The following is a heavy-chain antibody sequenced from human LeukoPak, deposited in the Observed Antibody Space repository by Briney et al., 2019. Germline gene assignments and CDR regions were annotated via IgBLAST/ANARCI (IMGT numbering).Heavy chain of an antibody. D-gene: IGHD6-19*01. CDR2: INHSGST. CDR3: ASTGYSSGWYGFQH. Sequence: SETLSLTCAVFGGSFSGYFWSWIRQPPGKALEWIAEINHSGSTKYNPSLKGRITISVDTSKNQISLNLTSVTAADTAVYYCASTGYSSGWYGFQHWGQGTLVTVSS. J-gene: IGHJ1*01. CDR1: GGSFSGYF. V-gene: IGHV4-34*01.